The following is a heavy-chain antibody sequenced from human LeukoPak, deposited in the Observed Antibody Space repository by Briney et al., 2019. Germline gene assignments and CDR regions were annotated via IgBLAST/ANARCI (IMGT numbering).Heavy chain of an antibody. CDR2: ITSSGRTP. Sequence: GGSLRLSCEASGFTFNTRAMSWVRQAPGKGLEWVASITSSGRTPYYTDSVKGRFTISRDNSKNTLYLQMNSLRGDDTAVYYCAKDRPNYYETSGAYYKIKGDFWGQGSLVTVSS. D-gene: IGHD3-10*01. CDR1: GFTFNTRA. CDR3: AKDRPNYYETSGAYYKIKGDF. V-gene: IGHV3-23*01. J-gene: IGHJ4*02.